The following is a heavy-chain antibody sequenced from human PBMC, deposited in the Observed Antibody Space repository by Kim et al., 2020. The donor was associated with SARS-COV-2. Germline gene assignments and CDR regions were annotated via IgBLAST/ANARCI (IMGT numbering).Heavy chain of an antibody. D-gene: IGHD3-16*01. CDR3: ARRAFVYIRLGGYWFDP. J-gene: IGHJ5*02. Sequence: LKSRVTISVDTSKAQFSLKLSSVTAADTAVYYCARRAFVYIRLGGYWFDPWGQGTLVTVSS. V-gene: IGHV4-39*01.